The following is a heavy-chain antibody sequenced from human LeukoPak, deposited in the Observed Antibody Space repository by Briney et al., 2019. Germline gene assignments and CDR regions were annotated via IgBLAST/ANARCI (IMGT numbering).Heavy chain of an antibody. J-gene: IGHJ3*02. CDR1: GGSISSYY. CDR3: ARDREERITIFGVVTDAFDI. D-gene: IGHD3-3*01. Sequence: KSSETLSLTCTVSGGSISSYYWSWIRQPPGKGLEWIGYIYYSGSTNYNPSLKSRVTISVDTSKNQFSLKLSSVTAADTAVYYCARDREERITIFGVVTDAFDIWGQGTMVTVSS. V-gene: IGHV4-59*12. CDR2: IYYSGST.